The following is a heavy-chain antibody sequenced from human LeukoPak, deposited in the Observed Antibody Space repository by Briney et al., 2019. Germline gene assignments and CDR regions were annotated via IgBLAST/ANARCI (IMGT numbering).Heavy chain of an antibody. CDR3: ARVIGRVDP. CDR2: IYYSGST. CDR1: GGSISSYY. J-gene: IGHJ5*02. V-gene: IGHV4-59*01. Sequence: PSETLSPTCTVSGGSISSYYWSWIRRPPGKGLEWIGYIYYSGSTNYNPSLKSRVTISVDTSKNQFSLKLSSVTAADTAVYYCARVIGRVDPWGQGTLVTVSS.